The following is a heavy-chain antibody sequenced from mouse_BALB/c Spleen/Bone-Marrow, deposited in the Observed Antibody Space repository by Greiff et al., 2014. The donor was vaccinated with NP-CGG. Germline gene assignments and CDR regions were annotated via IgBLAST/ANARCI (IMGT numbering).Heavy chain of an antibody. Sequence: QVQLQQSGAELARPGASVKLSCKASGYTFTSYWMQWVKQRPGQGLEWIGAICPGDGDTRYTQKFKGKATLTADKSSSTAYMQLSSLASEDSAVYYCARSEATMILAYWGQGTLVTVSA. CDR2: ICPGDGDT. CDR1: GYTFTSYW. V-gene: IGHV1-87*01. J-gene: IGHJ3*01. CDR3: ARSEATMILAY. D-gene: IGHD2-4*01.